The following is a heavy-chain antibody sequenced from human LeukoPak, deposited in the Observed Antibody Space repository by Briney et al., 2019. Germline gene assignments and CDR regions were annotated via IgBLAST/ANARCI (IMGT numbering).Heavy chain of an antibody. CDR2: IIPVLDAA. V-gene: IGHV1-69*04. CDR1: GCSFSTYG. CDR3: ASKGPDNTGYLF. Sequence: SVKVSCKATGCSFSTYGISWVRLAPGQGLEWMGRIIPVLDAADYAQAFQGRVALTADKSTSTAYMELSGLRSEDTAVYFCASKGPDNTGYLFWGQGTLVTVSS. J-gene: IGHJ4*02. D-gene: IGHD3-9*01.